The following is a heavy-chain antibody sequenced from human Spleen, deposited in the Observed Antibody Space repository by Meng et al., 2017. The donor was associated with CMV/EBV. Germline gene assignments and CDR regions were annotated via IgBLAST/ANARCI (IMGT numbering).Heavy chain of an antibody. J-gene: IGHJ4*02. V-gene: IGHV5-51*01. CDR1: GYNFMNYW. Sequence: GESLKISCKGSGYNFMNYWIGWVRQMPGKGLEWVGIIDPNDSDTRYSPSFQGQVTISIDKSIRTAFLQWSSLEASDTAIYYCARHGLQQLDRYFDYWGQGALVTVSS. CDR3: ARHGLQQLDRYFDY. CDR2: IDPNDSDT. D-gene: IGHD6-13*01.